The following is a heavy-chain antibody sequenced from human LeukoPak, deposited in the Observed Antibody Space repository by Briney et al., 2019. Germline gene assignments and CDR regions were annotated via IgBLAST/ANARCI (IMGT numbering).Heavy chain of an antibody. J-gene: IGHJ4*02. CDR2: ISSSSSTI. D-gene: IGHD3-3*01. CDR3: ARARENYDFWSGYSISPYYFDS. CDR1: GFTFSSYS. Sequence: PGGSLRLSCAASGFTFSSYSMNWVRQAPGKGLEWVSYISSSSSTIYYADSVKGRFTISRDNAKNSLYLQMNSLRAEDTAVYYCARARENYDFWSGYSISPYYFDSWGQGTLVTVSS. V-gene: IGHV3-48*01.